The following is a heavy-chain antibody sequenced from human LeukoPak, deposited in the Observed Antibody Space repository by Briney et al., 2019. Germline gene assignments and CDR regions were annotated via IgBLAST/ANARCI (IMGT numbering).Heavy chain of an antibody. CDR2: INSDGSST. V-gene: IGHV3-74*01. Sequence: GGSLRLSCAASGFAFSSYWMHWVRQAPGKGLVWVSRINSDGSSTTYADSVQDRFTISRDNAKNTLYLQMNSQRADDTAVYYCARSVYSYYANWFDPWGQGTLVTVSS. D-gene: IGHD4-11*01. CDR3: ARSVYSYYANWFDP. J-gene: IGHJ5*02. CDR1: GFAFSSYW.